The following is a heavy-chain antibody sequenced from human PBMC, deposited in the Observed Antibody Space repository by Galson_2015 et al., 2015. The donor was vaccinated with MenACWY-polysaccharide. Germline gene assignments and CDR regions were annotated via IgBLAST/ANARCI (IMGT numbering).Heavy chain of an antibody. Sequence: SLRLSCAASGFTFSSHWMRWVRHAPGEGRGWVSRINSDASVINHAGTGKGRFTISRDNAKKTLDIEMNSLRAEDTAIYFCARDRVDVPVIEAHTIFDYWGQGVLVTVSS. V-gene: IGHV3-74*01. CDR2: INSDASVI. CDR1: GFTFSSHW. D-gene: IGHD2-2*01. CDR3: ARDRVDVPVIEAHTIFDY. J-gene: IGHJ4*02.